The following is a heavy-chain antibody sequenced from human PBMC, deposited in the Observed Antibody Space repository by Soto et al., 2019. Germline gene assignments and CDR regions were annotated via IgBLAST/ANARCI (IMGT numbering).Heavy chain of an antibody. Sequence: EVQLLESGGGLVQPGGSLRLSCAASGFTFSSYWMSWVRQAPGKGLEWVANIKQDGSEKYYVDSVKGRFTISRDNAKNSLYLQMNSLRAEDTAVYYCASSKEWELPPGAFDIWGQGTMVTVSS. D-gene: IGHD1-26*01. CDR2: IKQDGSEK. CDR1: GFTFSSYW. J-gene: IGHJ3*02. CDR3: ASSKEWELPPGAFDI. V-gene: IGHV3-7*01.